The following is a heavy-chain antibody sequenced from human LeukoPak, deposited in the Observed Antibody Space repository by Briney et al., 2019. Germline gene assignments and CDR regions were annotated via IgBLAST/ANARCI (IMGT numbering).Heavy chain of an antibody. J-gene: IGHJ1*01. CDR2: IYYSGST. CDR3: ARVDCYDSSGYYFEYFQH. V-gene: IGHV4-39*07. D-gene: IGHD3-22*01. CDR1: GGSISSSSYY. Sequence: PSETLSLTCTVSGGSISSSSYYWGWIRQPPGKGLEWIGSIYYSGSTYYNPSLKSRVTISVDTSKNQFSLKLSSVTAADTAVYYCARVDCYDSSGYYFEYFQHWGQGTLVTVSS.